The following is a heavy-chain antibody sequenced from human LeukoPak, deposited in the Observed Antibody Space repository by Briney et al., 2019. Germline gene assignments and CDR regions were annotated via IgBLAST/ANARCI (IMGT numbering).Heavy chain of an antibody. D-gene: IGHD1-14*01. J-gene: IGHJ6*02. CDR2: IYYSGST. V-gene: IGHV4-30-4*02. CDR3: ARARNYYYYLDV. CDR1: GASISSGDYY. Sequence: SETLSLTCTVSGASISSGDYYWSWIRQPPGKGLEWIGNIYYSGSTYYNPSLPSLKSRLTISVDTSKNQFSLRLSSVTAADTAVYYCARARNYYYYLDVWGQGTTVTVSS.